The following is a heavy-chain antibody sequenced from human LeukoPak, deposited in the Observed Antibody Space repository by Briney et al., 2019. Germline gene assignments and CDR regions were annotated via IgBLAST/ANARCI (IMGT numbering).Heavy chain of an antibody. Sequence: PSETLSLTCAVYGGSFSGYYWSWIRQPPGKGLEWIGEINHSGSTNYNPSLKSRVTISVDTSKNQFSLKLSSVTAADTAVYYCAREMSGYYYDSSGYYSFDYWGRGTLVTVSS. CDR2: INHSGST. V-gene: IGHV4-34*01. CDR1: GGSFSGYY. D-gene: IGHD3-22*01. J-gene: IGHJ4*02. CDR3: AREMSGYYYDSSGYYSFDY.